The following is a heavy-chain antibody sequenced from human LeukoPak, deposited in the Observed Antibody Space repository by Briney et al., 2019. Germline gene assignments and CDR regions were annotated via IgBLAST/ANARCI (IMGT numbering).Heavy chain of an antibody. CDR1: GASLSVSGRN. CDR3: WTGHDSAFDP. CDR2: IYYSGST. V-gene: IGHV4-39*01. Sequence: SETLSLTCTVSGASLSVSGRNWGWVRQPPGKGLEWVASIYYSGSTYYRPSVESRFPMSVDKSKNQVSLKLNSLTATDTAVYYCWTGHDSAFDPWGQGTLVTVSP. D-gene: IGHD3/OR15-3a*01. J-gene: IGHJ5*02.